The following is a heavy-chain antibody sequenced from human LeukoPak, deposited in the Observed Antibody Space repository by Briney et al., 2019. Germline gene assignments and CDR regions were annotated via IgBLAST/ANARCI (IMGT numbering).Heavy chain of an antibody. CDR3: ARGLAAAGTEDY. CDR2: IYYSGST. Sequence: SQTLSLTCTVSGGSISSGDYYWSWIRQPPGKGLEWIGYIYYSGSTYYNPSLKSRVTISVDTSKNQFSLKLSSVTAADTAVYYCARGLAAAGTEDYWGQGTLVTVSS. CDR1: GGSISSGDYY. D-gene: IGHD6-13*01. J-gene: IGHJ4*02. V-gene: IGHV4-30-4*08.